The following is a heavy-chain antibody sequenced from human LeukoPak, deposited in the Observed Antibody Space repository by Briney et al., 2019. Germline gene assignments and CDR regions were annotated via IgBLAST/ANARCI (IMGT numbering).Heavy chain of an antibody. Sequence: GGSLRLSCGASGFPYSRYGMHWAPDAPDKGGVGVTDIWYDGSHKYYVDSVQGRFSISRDNSKNTLYLQMNSLRAEDMAVYYCVRAPENSGWAFLVYWGQGTLVSVSS. V-gene: IGHV3-33*01. CDR3: VRAPENSGWAFLVY. J-gene: IGHJ4*02. CDR2: IWYDGSHK. CDR1: GFPYSRYG. D-gene: IGHD5-12*01.